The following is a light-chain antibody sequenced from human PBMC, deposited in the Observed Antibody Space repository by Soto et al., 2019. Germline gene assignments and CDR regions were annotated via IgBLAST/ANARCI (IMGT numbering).Light chain of an antibody. Sequence: EIMMTQSPATLSVSPGERATLSCRASQSINSNLAWYQQKPGQAPRLLIYRASTRATNIPARFSGSGSGTEFTLTIRSLQSEDCAVYYCQQYGNWPRTFGQGTKVEIK. CDR3: QQYGNWPRT. V-gene: IGKV3-15*01. CDR2: RAS. CDR1: QSINSN. J-gene: IGKJ1*01.